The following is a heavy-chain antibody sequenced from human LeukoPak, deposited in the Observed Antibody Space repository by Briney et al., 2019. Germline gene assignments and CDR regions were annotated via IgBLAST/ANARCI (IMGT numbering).Heavy chain of an antibody. CDR3: AKDGVLLAPGIYWYMDV. V-gene: IGHV3-30*02. Sequence: GGSLRLSCEASTFTFSDYAMHWVRQAPGKGLEWVAFIRYDGSNTYYADYAKGRFTISRDNSKNTLYLQMNSLRAEDTAVFYCAKDGVLLAPGIYWYMDVWGRGTTVTVSS. D-gene: IGHD2-8*02. CDR2: IRYDGSNT. J-gene: IGHJ6*03. CDR1: TFTFSDYA.